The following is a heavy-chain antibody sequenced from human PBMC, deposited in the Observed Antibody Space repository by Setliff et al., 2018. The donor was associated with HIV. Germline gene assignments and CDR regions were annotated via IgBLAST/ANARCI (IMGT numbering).Heavy chain of an antibody. CDR3: VIGSAARAFDY. V-gene: IGHV1-24*01. J-gene: IGHJ4*02. CDR2: LDPKDGKT. CDR1: GYTLTGLS. Sequence: ASVKVSCKVSGYTLTGLSRNWVRQAPGKGLEWMGGLDPKDGKTMYAQKFQGRVTMTEDTSTDTAHMELRSLRSEETAVYYCVIGSAARAFDYWGQGTMVTVSS. D-gene: IGHD6-6*01.